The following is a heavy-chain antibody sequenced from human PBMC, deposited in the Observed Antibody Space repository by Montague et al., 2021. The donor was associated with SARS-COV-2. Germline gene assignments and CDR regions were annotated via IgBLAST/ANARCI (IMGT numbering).Heavy chain of an antibody. Sequence: SLRLSCAASGFTVSSNYMSWVRQAPGKGLEWVSVIYSGGSTYYADSVKGRFTISRHNSKNTLYLQMNSLRAEDTAVYCCARGPFDWNYLDYYYYMDVWGKGTRGTGSS. J-gene: IGHJ6*03. CDR2: IYSGGST. CDR3: ARGPFDWNYLDYYYYMDV. D-gene: IGHD1-7*01. V-gene: IGHV3-53*04. CDR1: GFTVSSNY.